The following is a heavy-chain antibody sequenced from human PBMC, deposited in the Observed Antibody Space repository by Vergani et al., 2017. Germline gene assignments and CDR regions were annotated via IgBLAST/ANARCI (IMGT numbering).Heavy chain of an antibody. J-gene: IGHJ6*03. CDR1: GFTFSSYS. D-gene: IGHD2-15*01. CDR3: AGQDRGDIVANYYYYMDV. V-gene: IGHV3-21*01. CDR2: ISSSSSYI. Sequence: EVQLVESGGGLVKPGGSLRLSCAASGFTFSSYSMNWVRQAPGKGLEWVSSISSSSSYIYYADSVKGRFTISRDNAKNSLYLQMNSLRAEDTAVYYCAGQDRGDIVANYYYYMDVWGKGP.